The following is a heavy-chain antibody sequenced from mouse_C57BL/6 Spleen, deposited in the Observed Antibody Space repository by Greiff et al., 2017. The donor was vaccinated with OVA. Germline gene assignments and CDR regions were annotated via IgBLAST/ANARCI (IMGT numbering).Heavy chain of an antibody. CDR1: GYTFTSYG. CDR2: IYPRSGNT. D-gene: IGHD1-1*01. Sequence: VQLQQSGAELARPGASVKLSCKASGYTFTSYGISWVKQRTGQGLEWIGEIYPRSGNTYYNEKFKGKATLTADKSSSTAYMELRSLTSEDSAVYFCAREEITTVSYYYAMDYWGQGTSVTVSS. J-gene: IGHJ4*01. CDR3: AREEITTVSYYYAMDY. V-gene: IGHV1-81*01.